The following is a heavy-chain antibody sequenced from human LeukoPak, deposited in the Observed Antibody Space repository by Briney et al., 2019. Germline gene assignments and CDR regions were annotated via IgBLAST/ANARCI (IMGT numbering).Heavy chain of an antibody. Sequence: SETLSLTCTVSGGSISSSSYYWGWIRQPPGNGLEWIGSIYYSGSTYYNPSLKSRVTISVDTSKNQFSLKLSSVTAADTAVYYCAIIAVAGTRCYYAMDVWGQGTTVTVSS. J-gene: IGHJ6*02. CDR3: AIIAVAGTRCYYAMDV. CDR2: IYYSGST. V-gene: IGHV4-39*01. D-gene: IGHD6-19*01. CDR1: GGSISSSSYY.